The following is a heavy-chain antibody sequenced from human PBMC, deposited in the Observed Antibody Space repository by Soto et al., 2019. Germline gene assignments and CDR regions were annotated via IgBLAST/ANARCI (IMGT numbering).Heavy chain of an antibody. J-gene: IGHJ6*02. CDR3: ARCGSYGFVWFYYYAMDV. Sequence: GSLRLSCAASGFTFSSYAMGWVRQVPGKGLEWLANINEDGSEKNYVDSVKGRFTISRDNAKNSLYLQMSSLRAEDTAVYYCARCGSYGFVWFYYYAMDVWGQGTAVTVSS. CDR1: GFTFSSYA. D-gene: IGHD5-18*01. CDR2: INEDGSEK. V-gene: IGHV3-7*01.